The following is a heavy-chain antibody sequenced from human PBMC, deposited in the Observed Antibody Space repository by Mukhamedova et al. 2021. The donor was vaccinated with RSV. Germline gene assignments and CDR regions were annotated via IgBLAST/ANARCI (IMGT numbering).Heavy chain of an antibody. D-gene: IGHD3-3*01. J-gene: IGHJ6*03. CDR3: AKGSITIFGVVDYYYMDV. Sequence: YADSVKGRFTISRDNSKNTLYLQMNSLRAEDTAVYYCAKGSITIFGVVDYYYMDVWGKGTTVTVSS. V-gene: IGHV3-23*01.